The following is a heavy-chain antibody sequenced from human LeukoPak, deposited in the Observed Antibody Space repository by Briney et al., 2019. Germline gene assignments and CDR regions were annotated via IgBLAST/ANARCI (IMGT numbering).Heavy chain of an antibody. CDR2: ISSSSSYI. D-gene: IGHD5-24*01. Sequence: PGGSLRLSCAASGFTFSSYSMNWVRQAPGKGLEWVSSISSSSSYIYYADSVKGRFTISRDNAKNSLYLQINSLRAEDTAVYYCARKEMATTSGAFDIWGQGTMVTVSS. CDR3: ARKEMATTSGAFDI. CDR1: GFTFSSYS. J-gene: IGHJ3*02. V-gene: IGHV3-21*01.